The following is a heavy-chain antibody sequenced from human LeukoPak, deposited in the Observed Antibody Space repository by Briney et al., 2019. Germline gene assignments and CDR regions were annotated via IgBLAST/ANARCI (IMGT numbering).Heavy chain of an antibody. CDR1: GYSFTSYW. CDR2: IYPGDSDT. J-gene: IGHJ5*02. V-gene: IGHV5-51*01. D-gene: IGHD3-10*01. CDR3: AREYYYGSGSSYNWFDP. Sequence: GESLKISCKGSGYSFTSYWIGWVRQMPGKGLEWMGIIYPGDSDTRYSPSFQGQVTISADKSISTAYLQWSSLKASDTAMYYCAREYYYGSGSSYNWFDPRGQGTLVTVSS.